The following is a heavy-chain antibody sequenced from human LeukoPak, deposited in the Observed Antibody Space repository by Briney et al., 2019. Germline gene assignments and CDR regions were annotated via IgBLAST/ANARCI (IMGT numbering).Heavy chain of an antibody. CDR2: ISGSGGST. J-gene: IGHJ6*03. V-gene: IGHV3-23*01. CDR3: AKDSARGVNPLTYYYYMDV. D-gene: IGHD3-10*01. Sequence: GGSLRLSCAASGFTFSSYAMSWVRQAPGKGLEWVSAISGSGGSTYYADSVKGRFTISRDNSKNTLYLQMNSLRAEDTAVYYCAKDSARGVNPLTYYYYMDVWGKGTTVTISS. CDR1: GFTFSSYA.